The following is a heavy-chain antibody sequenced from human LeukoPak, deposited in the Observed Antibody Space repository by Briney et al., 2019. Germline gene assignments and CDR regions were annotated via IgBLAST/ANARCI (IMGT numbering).Heavy chain of an antibody. J-gene: IGHJ5*02. Sequence: GASVKVSCKASGYTFTGYYMHWVRQAPGQGLEWMGWINPNSGGTNYAQKFQGRVTMTRDTSISTAYMELSRLRSDDTAVYYCARPSKGSGYPLGPPAWGQGTLVTVSS. D-gene: IGHD3-22*01. V-gene: IGHV1-2*02. CDR2: INPNSGGT. CDR1: GYTFTGYY. CDR3: ARPSKGSGYPLGPPA.